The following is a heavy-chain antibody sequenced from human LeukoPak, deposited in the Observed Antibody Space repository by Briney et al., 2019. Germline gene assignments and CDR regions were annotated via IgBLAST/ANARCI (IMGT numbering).Heavy chain of an antibody. CDR3: ARDLGPTYYDFWSGRQGIGMDV. CDR2: IYYSGST. J-gene: IGHJ6*02. CDR1: GGSISSGGYY. Sequence: PSQTLSLTCTVSGGSISSGGYYWSWIRQPPGKGLEWIGYIYYSGSTNYNPSLKSRVTISVDTSKNQFSLKLSSVTAADTAVYYCARDLGPTYYDFWSGRQGIGMDVWGQGTTVTVSS. D-gene: IGHD3-3*01. V-gene: IGHV4-61*08.